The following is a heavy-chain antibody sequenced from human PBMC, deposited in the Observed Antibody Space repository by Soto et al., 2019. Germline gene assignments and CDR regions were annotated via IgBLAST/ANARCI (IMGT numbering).Heavy chain of an antibody. D-gene: IGHD6-19*01. CDR1: GGSISSSSYY. Sequence: SETLSLTCTVSGGSISSSSYYWGWIRQPPGKGLEWIGTIYYDRTTYYNSSLKSRVTISVDTSKNQFSLKLRSVTAADTAVYYCSRHARLSSGWYIDYWGQGTLVTVSS. V-gene: IGHV4-39*01. CDR3: SRHARLSSGWYIDY. J-gene: IGHJ4*02. CDR2: IYYDRTT.